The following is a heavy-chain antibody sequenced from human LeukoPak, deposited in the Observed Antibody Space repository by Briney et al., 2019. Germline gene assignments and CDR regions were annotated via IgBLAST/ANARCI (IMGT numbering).Heavy chain of an antibody. V-gene: IGHV3-7*01. Sequence: PGGSLRLSCSASGFTFSSYWMSWVRQAPGKGLEWVANIKEDVRDKYYVDSVRGRFTISRDSAKNSLYLQMNSLRAEDTAVYYCARSSVAYRYLDYWGQGTLVTVSS. CDR2: IKEDVRDK. J-gene: IGHJ4*02. CDR3: ARSSVAYRYLDY. D-gene: IGHD6-19*01. CDR1: GFTFSSYW.